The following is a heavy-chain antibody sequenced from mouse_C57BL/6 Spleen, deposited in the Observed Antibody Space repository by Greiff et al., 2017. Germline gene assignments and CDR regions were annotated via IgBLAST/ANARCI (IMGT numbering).Heavy chain of an antibody. Sequence: VHVKQSGPELVKPGASVKMSCKASGYTFTDYNMHWVKQSHGKSLEWIGYINPNNGGTSYNQKFKGKATLTVNKSSSTAYMELRSLTSEDSAVYYCARECFSMITFDVWGTGTTVTVSS. CDR3: ARECFSMITFDV. J-gene: IGHJ1*03. V-gene: IGHV1-22*01. D-gene: IGHD2-4*01. CDR2: INPNNGGT. CDR1: GYTFTDYN.